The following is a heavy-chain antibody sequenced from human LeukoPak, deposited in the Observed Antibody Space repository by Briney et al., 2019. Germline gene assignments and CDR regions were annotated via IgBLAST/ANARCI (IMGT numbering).Heavy chain of an antibody. CDR3: AKESPSFDY. CDR1: GFDFSRFA. V-gene: IGHV3-23*01. CDR2: ISNSGDIT. J-gene: IGHJ4*02. Sequence: GGSLRLSCAASGFDFSRFAMTWVRQTPGKGLEWVSVISNSGDITYYADPVKGRFTISRDNSKNTLYLQMNSLRVEDTAVYYCAKESPSFDYWGQGTLVTVSS.